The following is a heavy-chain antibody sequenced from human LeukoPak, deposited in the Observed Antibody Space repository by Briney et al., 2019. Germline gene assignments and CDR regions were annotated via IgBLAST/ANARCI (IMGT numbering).Heavy chain of an antibody. J-gene: IGHJ4*02. D-gene: IGHD6-19*01. Sequence: SETLSLTCTVSGGSISSSSYYWGWIRQPPGKGLEWIGSIYYSGSTYYNPSLKSRVTISVDTSKNQFSLKLSSVTAADTAVYYCARVTVQQWLVVGYWGQGTLVTVSS. CDR1: GGSISSSSYY. CDR3: ARVTVQQWLVVGY. V-gene: IGHV4-39*07. CDR2: IYYSGST.